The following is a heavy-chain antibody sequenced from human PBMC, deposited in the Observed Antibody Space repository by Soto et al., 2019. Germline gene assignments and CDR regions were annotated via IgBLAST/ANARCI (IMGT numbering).Heavy chain of an antibody. CDR2: ISYSGST. CDR1: SDSISSYY. CDR3: ARGTSSKLPFDY. V-gene: IGHV4-59*01. J-gene: IGHJ4*02. Sequence: SETLSLTCTVSSDSISSYYWSWIRQPPGKRLEWIGYISYSGSTDYNPSLKSRVTISGDTSKNQFSLKVSSVTAADTAVYYCARGTSSKLPFDYWGQGTLVTVSS. D-gene: IGHD6-6*01.